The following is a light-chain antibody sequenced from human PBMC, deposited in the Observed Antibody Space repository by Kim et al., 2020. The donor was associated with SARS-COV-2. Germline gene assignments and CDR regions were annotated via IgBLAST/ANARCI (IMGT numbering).Light chain of an antibody. CDR2: EDN. CDR3: QSYDSSNHKV. J-gene: IGLJ2*01. V-gene: IGLV6-57*01. CDR1: SGSIASYY. Sequence: NFMLTQPHSVSESPGKTVTISCTRSSGSIASYYVQWYQQRPGSSPTTVIYEDNQKPSGVPDRFFASIDSSSNSASLTISRLKTEDEADYYCQSYDSSNHKVFGGGTQVTVL.